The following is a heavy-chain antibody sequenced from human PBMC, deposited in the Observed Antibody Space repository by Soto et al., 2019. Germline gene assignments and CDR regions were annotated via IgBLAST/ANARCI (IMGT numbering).Heavy chain of an antibody. CDR2: ISAYNGNT. CDR3: ARHSFFFQAEVGIRDTVPVLAFLLNRSSDL. J-gene: IGHJ2*01. D-gene: IGHD2-15*01. Sequence: GQGLEWMGWISAYNGNTNYAQKLQGRVTMTPDTSTSTAYMELRSLRSDDTAVYYCARHSFFFQAEVGIRDTVPVLAFLLNRSSDL. V-gene: IGHV1-18*01.